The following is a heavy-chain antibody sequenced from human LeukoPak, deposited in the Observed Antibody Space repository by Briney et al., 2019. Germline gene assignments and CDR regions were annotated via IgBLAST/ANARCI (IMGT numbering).Heavy chain of an antibody. CDR1: GFTFSSHS. Sequence: GGSLRLSCAASGFTFSSHSMNWVRQAPGKGLEWVSYISSSSSTIYYADSVKGRFTISRDNAKNSLYLQMNSLRAEDTAVYYCARRRYCSSTSCSPDLTDYFDYWGQGTLVTVSS. V-gene: IGHV3-48*01. CDR2: ISSSSSTI. J-gene: IGHJ4*02. D-gene: IGHD2-2*01. CDR3: ARRRYCSSTSCSPDLTDYFDY.